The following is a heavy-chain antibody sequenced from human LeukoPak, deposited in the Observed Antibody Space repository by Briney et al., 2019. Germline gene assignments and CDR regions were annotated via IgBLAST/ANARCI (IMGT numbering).Heavy chain of an antibody. D-gene: IGHD6-13*01. CDR2: ISYDGSNK. Sequence: GGSLRLSCAASGFTFSSYGMHWVRQAPGKGLEWVAVISYDGSNKYYADSVKGRFTISRDNSKNTLYLQMNSLRAEDTAVYYCATSPAAGPTDYWGQGTLVTVSS. CDR1: GFTFSSYG. J-gene: IGHJ4*02. V-gene: IGHV3-30*03. CDR3: ATSPAAGPTDY.